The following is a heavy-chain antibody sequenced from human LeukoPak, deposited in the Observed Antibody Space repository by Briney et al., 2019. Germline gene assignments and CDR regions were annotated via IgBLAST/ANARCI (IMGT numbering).Heavy chain of an antibody. CDR2: IYSGGST. D-gene: IGHD3-9*01. Sequence: GGSLRLSCAASGFTVSSNYMSWVRQAPGKGLEWVSVIYSGGSTYYADSVKGRFTISRDNSKNTLYLQMNSLRAEDTAVYYCARVGLYFGWLPPDFDYWGQGTLVTVSS. CDR1: GFTVSSNY. CDR3: ARVGLYFGWLPPDFDY. J-gene: IGHJ4*02. V-gene: IGHV3-66*01.